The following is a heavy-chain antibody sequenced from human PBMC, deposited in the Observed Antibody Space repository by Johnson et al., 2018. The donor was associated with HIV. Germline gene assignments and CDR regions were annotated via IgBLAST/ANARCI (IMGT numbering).Heavy chain of an antibody. J-gene: IGHJ3*02. CDR3: ARVAVAGTYAFDI. CDR1: GFTFNPYG. V-gene: IGHV3-33*01. D-gene: IGHD6-19*01. CDR2: ISYDGSNK. Sequence: QEKLVESGGGVVQPGRSLRLSCAASGFTFNPYGIHWVRRAPGTGLEWVALISYDGSNKYYADSVKGRFTISRDNSKNTLYLQMNSLRAGDTAVYYCARVAVAGTYAFDIWGEGTMVTVSS.